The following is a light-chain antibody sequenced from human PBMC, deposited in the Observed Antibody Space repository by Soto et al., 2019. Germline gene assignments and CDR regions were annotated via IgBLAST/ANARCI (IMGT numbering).Light chain of an antibody. CDR1: QSVSDY. CDR3: QRSNNSPTT. Sequence: EIVLTQSPATLSLSPGESATLSCRASQSVSDYLAWYQQKPGQAPTILTYDSSTRATGSPARFSGSGSGTDFTLPISNREPHEFLADYCHQRSNNSPTTFGQGTRLEIK. J-gene: IGKJ5*01. CDR2: DSS. V-gene: IGKV3-11*01.